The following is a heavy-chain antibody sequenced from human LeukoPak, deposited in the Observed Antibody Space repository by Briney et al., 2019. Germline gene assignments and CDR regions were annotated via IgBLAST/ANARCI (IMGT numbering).Heavy chain of an antibody. CDR3: AKDPYDFWSGSTDRVFDY. CDR2: IRFDGSNK. V-gene: IGHV3-30*02. D-gene: IGHD3-3*01. CDR1: RFTFSSYG. J-gene: IGHJ4*02. Sequence: GGSLRLSCAVSRFTFSSYGMHWVRQAPGKGLEWVAFIRFDGSNKYYADSVKGRFTIPRDNSKNTLYLQMNSLRGEDTAVYYCAKDPYDFWSGSTDRVFDYWGQGTLVTVSS.